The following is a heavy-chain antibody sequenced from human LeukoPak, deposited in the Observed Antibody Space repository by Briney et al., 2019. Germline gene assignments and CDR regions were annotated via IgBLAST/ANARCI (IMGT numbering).Heavy chain of an antibody. CDR3: ARQPPYYYDSSGSLDY. V-gene: IGHV3-23*01. CDR1: GFTFSTFA. J-gene: IGHJ4*02. Sequence: GGSLRLSCAASGFTFSTFAMNWVRQAPGEGLEWVSGISGSGGNSYYADSVQGRFTISRDNSKNTLYPQMNSLRAEDTAVYYCARQPPYYYDSSGSLDYWGQGALVTVSS. CDR2: ISGSGGNS. D-gene: IGHD3-22*01.